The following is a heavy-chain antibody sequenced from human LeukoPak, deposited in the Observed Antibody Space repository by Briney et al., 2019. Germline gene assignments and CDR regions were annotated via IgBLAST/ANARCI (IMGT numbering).Heavy chain of an antibody. CDR3: ARALSKSGGYYSEYFRH. CDR2: IKSDGST. J-gene: IGHJ1*01. V-gene: IGHV3-74*01. Sequence: PGGSLRLSCAASGFTFITYWMHWVGQAPGKGLVWVSRIKSDGSTNYADSVKGRFTISRDNAKNTVSLQMNSLRPEDTGVYYCARALSKSGGYYSEYFRHWGQRTLATVSS. CDR1: GFTFITYW. D-gene: IGHD3-22*01.